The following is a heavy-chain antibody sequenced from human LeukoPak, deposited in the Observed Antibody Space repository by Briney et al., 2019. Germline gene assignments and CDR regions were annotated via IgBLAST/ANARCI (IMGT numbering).Heavy chain of an antibody. V-gene: IGHV3-21*01. Sequence: GGSLRLSCAASGFTFSSYTMNWVRQAPGKGLEWVSSISSGGSYIYYADSVKGRFTISRDNAKNSLYLQMNSLRAEDTAVYYCARIMTTVTTVEYWGQGTLVTVSS. CDR3: ARIMTTVTTVEY. CDR1: GFTFSSYT. D-gene: IGHD4-17*01. J-gene: IGHJ4*02. CDR2: ISSGGSYI.